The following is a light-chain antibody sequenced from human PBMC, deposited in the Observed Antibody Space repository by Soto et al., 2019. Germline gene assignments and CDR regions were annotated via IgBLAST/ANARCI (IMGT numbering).Light chain of an antibody. CDR3: SSYTTTIVV. CDR1: SSDVGGYDF. J-gene: IGLJ2*01. V-gene: IGLV2-14*03. CDR2: DIS. Sequence: QSALTQPASVSGSPGQSITISCAGTSSDVGGYDFVSWYQHHPGKAPKLMIYDISNRPSGVSNRFSGSKSGNTASLTISGLQAEDEADYYCSSYTTTIVVFGGGTQLTVL.